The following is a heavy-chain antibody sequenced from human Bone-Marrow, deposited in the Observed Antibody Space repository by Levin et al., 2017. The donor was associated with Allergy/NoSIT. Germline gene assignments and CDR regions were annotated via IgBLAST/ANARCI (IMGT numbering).Heavy chain of an antibody. J-gene: IGHJ4*02. CDR1: GYTFTVYY. D-gene: IGHD1-14*01. CDR3: ARIGSNHNFGS. Sequence: ASVKVSCKTSGYTFTVYYMHWVRQAPGQGLEWMGRINPSTGVTDYVQKFQGRVTMTRDTSISTAYMELSSLRSDDTAVYYCARIGSNHNFGSWGQGTLVTVSS. CDR2: INPSTGVT. V-gene: IGHV1-2*06.